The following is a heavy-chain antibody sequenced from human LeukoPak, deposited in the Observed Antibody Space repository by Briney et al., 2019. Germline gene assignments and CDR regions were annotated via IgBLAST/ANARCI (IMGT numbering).Heavy chain of an antibody. Sequence: PGGSLRLSCAASGFTFSNYGMHWVRQAPGKGLEWVAFIRDDGSNKYYADSVKGRLTISRDNSKRKLSMQLKSLRVEDTALYFCAKGRLGGRVGPAFIDYWGQGALVIVSS. D-gene: IGHD1-14*01. CDR1: GFTFSNYG. V-gene: IGHV3-30*02. J-gene: IGHJ4*02. CDR2: IRDDGSNK. CDR3: AKGRLGGRVGPAFIDY.